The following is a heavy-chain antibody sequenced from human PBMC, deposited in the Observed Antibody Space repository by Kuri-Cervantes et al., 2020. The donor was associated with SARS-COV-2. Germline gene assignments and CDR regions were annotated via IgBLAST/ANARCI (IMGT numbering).Heavy chain of an antibody. CDR1: GFTFGDYA. V-gene: IGHV3-48*01. J-gene: IGHJ4*02. Sequence: GGSLRLSCTASGFTFGDYAMNWVRQAPGKGLEWVSYISSSSSAIYYPDSVKGRFTMSRDNAKNSLYLQMNSLRAEDTAVYYCATAVREPFGGYWGQGTLVTVSS. D-gene: IGHD3-16*01. CDR2: ISSSSSAI. CDR3: ATAVREPFGGY.